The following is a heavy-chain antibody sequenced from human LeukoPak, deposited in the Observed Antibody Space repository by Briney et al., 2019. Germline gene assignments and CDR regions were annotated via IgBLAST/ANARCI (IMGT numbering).Heavy chain of an antibody. J-gene: IGHJ3*02. CDR2: ISSSGST. Sequence: SETLSLTCTVSGDSISSGDYYWSWIRQPAGKGLEWIGRISSSGSTNYNPSLKSRVTISVDTSKNQFSLKLSSVTAADTAVYFCARGPYSYDSSGAFDIWGQGTMATVSS. V-gene: IGHV4-61*02. CDR3: ARGPYSYDSSGAFDI. D-gene: IGHD3-22*01. CDR1: GDSISSGDYY.